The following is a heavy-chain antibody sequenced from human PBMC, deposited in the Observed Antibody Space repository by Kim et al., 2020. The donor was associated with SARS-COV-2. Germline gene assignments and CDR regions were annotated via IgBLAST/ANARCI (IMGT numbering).Heavy chain of an antibody. CDR1: GFTFNTYG. V-gene: IGHV3-30*18. CDR3: AKSFSGSYFGYDY. CDR2: ISYDGSNK. J-gene: IGHJ4*02. D-gene: IGHD1-26*01. Sequence: GGSLRFSCAASGFTFNTYGMHWVRQAPGKGLEWVAVISYDGSNKYYADSVKGRFTISRDNYKNTLYLQMNSLRIEDTAVYYCAKSFSGSYFGYDYWGQGTLVTVSS.